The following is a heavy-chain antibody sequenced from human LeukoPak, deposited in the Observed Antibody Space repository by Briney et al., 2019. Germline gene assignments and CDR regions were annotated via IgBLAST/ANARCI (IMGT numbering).Heavy chain of an antibody. D-gene: IGHD1-26*01. CDR2: IASDGRDK. Sequence: PGGSLRLSCAASGFIFSGYAMHWVRQAPGKGLEWVAVIASDGRDKHDADSVKGRFTISRDNSKNTLYLQMDSLRSEDTAVYYCARDITRGAAGYYFDYWGQGTLVTVSS. J-gene: IGHJ4*02. CDR3: ARDITRGAAGYYFDY. V-gene: IGHV3-30*04. CDR1: GFIFSGYA.